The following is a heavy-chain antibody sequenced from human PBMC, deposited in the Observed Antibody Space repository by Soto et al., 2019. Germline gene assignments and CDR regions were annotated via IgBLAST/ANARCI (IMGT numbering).Heavy chain of an antibody. V-gene: IGHV4-30-4*01. J-gene: IGHJ4*02. CDR2: IYYSGST. CDR3: AREDNSGSYWVY. CDR1: GGSISSGDYY. Sequence: SETLSLTCTVSGGSISSGDYYWSWIRQPPGKGLEWIGYIYYSGSTYYNPSLRSRVTISVDTSKNQFSLKLSSVTAADTAVYYCAREDNSGSYWVYWGQGTLVTVSS. D-gene: IGHD1-26*01.